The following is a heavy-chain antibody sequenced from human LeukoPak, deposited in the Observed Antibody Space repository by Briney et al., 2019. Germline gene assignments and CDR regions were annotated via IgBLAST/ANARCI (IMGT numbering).Heavy chain of an antibody. J-gene: IGHJ3*02. CDR1: VGSISSYY. CDR2: IYYSGST. CDR3: ARVKDDSSGYSHDAFDI. D-gene: IGHD3-22*01. V-gene: IGHV4-59*01. Sequence: SETLSLTCTVSVGSISSYYWSCMRQPPGKGVEWIGYIYYSGSTNYNPSLKSRVTISVDTSKNQFSLKLSSVTAADTAVYYCARVKDDSSGYSHDAFDIWGQGTMVTVSS.